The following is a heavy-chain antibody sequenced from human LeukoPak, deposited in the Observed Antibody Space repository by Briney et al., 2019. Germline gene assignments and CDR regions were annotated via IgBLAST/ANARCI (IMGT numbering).Heavy chain of an antibody. CDR2: ISTSGTT. CDR1: GGFISSSYY. V-gene: IGHV4-4*07. CDR3: ARAAYSSSSTYWFGP. Sequence: SETLSLTCTVSGGFISSSYYWSWIRQPAGKGLEWIGRISTSGTTNYNPSLKSRVTISVDTSKNQFSLKLSSVTAADTAVYYCARAAYSSSSTYWFGPWGQGTLVTVSS. J-gene: IGHJ5*02. D-gene: IGHD6-13*01.